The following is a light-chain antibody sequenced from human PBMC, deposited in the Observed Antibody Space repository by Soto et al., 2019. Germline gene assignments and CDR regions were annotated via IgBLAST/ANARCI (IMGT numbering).Light chain of an antibody. V-gene: IGKV3-11*01. J-gene: IGKJ4*01. Sequence: EIVLTQSPATLSLSPGXRATLSCRASQSVSSYLAWYQQKPGQAPRLLIYDASNRATGIPARFSGSGSGTDFTLTISSLEPEDFAVYYCQKRSNWLTFCGGTKVDIK. CDR2: DAS. CDR3: QKRSNWLT. CDR1: QSVSSY.